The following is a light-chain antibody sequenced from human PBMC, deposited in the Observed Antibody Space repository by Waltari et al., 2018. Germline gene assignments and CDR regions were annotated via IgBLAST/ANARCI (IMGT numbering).Light chain of an antibody. CDR3: QQYNDWPGT. Sequence: EIVMTQSPATLSVSPGARATLSCRARRRVRSPFAWSPQQPGQAPRLLISGAATRATGSPARGRGRGAGTEGTLTISSLQSEDFAVYYCQQYNDWPGTFGGGTKVEIK. CDR1: RRVRSP. CDR2: GAA. V-gene: IGKV3-15*01. J-gene: IGKJ4*01.